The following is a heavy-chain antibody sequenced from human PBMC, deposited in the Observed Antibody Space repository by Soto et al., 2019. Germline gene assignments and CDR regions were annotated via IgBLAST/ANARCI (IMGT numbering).Heavy chain of an antibody. CDR2: INPSGGST. CDR1: GYTFTSYY. CDR3: ARRIGANVAFGEFKYYYYGMDV. D-gene: IGHD3-10*01. V-gene: IGHV1-46*01. Sequence: ASVKVSCKASGYTFTSYYMHWVRQAPGQGLEWMGIINPSGGSTSYAQKFQGRVTMTRDTSTSTVYMELSSLRSEDTAVYYCARRIGANVAFGEFKYYYYGMDVWGQGTTVTVSS. J-gene: IGHJ6*02.